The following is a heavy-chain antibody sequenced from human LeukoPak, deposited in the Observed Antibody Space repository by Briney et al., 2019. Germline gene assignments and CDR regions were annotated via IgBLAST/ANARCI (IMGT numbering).Heavy chain of an antibody. CDR2: VSYDGSDK. CDR3: GTGTYLYYFDY. Sequence: PGGSLRLSCAASGFTFSNYGMYWVRQAPGKGLEWVAVVSYDGSDKYYADSVKGRFTISRDNSKNTLFLQMNSLRAEDTAVYYCGTGTYLYYFDYWGQGTLVTVSS. V-gene: IGHV3-30*03. CDR1: GFTFSNYG. J-gene: IGHJ4*02. D-gene: IGHD1-26*01.